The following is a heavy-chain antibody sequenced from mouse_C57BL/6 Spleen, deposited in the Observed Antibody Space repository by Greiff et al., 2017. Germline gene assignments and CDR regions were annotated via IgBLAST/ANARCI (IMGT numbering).Heavy chain of an antibody. V-gene: IGHV2-5*01. CDR3: AKNKDYGSSYWYFDV. CDR2: IWRGGST. CDR1: GFSLTSSG. D-gene: IGHD1-1*01. J-gene: IGHJ1*03. Sequence: VKVEESGPGLVQPSQSLSITCTVSGFSLTSSGVHWVRQSPGKGLEWLGVIWRGGSTDYNAAFMSRLSITKDNSESQVFFKMNSLQADDTAIYYCAKNKDYGSSYWYFDVWGTGTTVTVSS.